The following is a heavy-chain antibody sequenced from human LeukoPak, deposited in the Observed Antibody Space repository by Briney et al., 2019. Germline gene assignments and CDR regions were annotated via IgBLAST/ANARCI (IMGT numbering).Heavy chain of an antibody. Sequence: PGGSLRLSCAASGFTFSSYAMHWVRQAPGKGLEWVAVISYDGSNKYYADSVKGRFTISRDNSKNSLYLQMNSLRAEDTAVYYCARDQLRNYDFWSGYYTGRYYGMDVWGQGTTVTVSS. CDR3: ARDQLRNYDFWSGYYTGRYYGMDV. CDR2: ISYDGSNK. V-gene: IGHV3-30-3*01. J-gene: IGHJ6*02. CDR1: GFTFSSYA. D-gene: IGHD3-3*01.